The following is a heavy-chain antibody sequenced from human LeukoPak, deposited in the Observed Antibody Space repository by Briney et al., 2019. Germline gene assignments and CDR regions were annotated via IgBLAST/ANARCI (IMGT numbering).Heavy chain of an antibody. J-gene: IGHJ4*02. CDR3: ARRSDGGTYWD. CDR2: IDPRDSEA. Sequence: GESLKISCKGSGYSFISYWIAWVRQMPGKGLDWMAVIDPRDSEARYSPSFQGQVTISADKSITTAYLQWKSLKASDTAMYYCARRSDGGTYWDWGQGTLVTVSS. V-gene: IGHV5-51*01. D-gene: IGHD2-8*02. CDR1: GYSFISYW.